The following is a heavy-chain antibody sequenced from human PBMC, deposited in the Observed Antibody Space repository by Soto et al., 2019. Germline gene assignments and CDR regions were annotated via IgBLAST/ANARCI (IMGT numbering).Heavy chain of an antibody. V-gene: IGHV4-30-2*01. CDR1: GGSISSGGYS. J-gene: IGHJ5*02. Sequence: QLQLQESGSGLVRPSQTLSLTCAVSGGSISSGGYSWNWIRQPPGQGLEWLGYIYHSGSTLYNPSLKRRATLSVDKTKNQFALKLTAVTAADTAGYYCAREQLEGNGFDPGGQGTLVTVSS. CDR2: IYHSGST. D-gene: IGHD1-1*01. CDR3: AREQLEGNGFDP.